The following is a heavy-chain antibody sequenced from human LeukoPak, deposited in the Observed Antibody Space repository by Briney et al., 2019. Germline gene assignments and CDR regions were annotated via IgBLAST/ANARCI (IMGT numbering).Heavy chain of an antibody. J-gene: IGHJ4*02. CDR1: GFIFSNYW. D-gene: IGHD5-18*01. CDR2: IKEDGSDK. CDR3: ARDAGYGYDRFDY. V-gene: IGHV3-7*01. Sequence: GGSLRLSCEATGFIFSNYWMAWVRQAPGKGLEWVANIKEDGSDKNYVESMKGRFTISRDNAKNSLYLQMNSLRVEDTAVYYCARDAGYGYDRFDYWGQGTQVAVSS.